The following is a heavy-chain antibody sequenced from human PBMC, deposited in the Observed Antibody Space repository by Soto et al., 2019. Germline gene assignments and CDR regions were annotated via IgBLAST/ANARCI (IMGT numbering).Heavy chain of an antibody. J-gene: IGHJ4*02. CDR2: ISGSSTGT. Sequence: EVQLLDSGGGLVQPGGSLRLSCAASGFTFSNYAMNWVRQAPGKGLEWVSAISGSSTGTDYADSVKARFTISRDNSKNTLYLQMNSLRAEDTAVYCCAKVPLRPYYFAYWGQGTLVTVSS. V-gene: IGHV3-23*01. D-gene: IGHD4-17*01. CDR1: GFTFSNYA. CDR3: AKVPLRPYYFAY.